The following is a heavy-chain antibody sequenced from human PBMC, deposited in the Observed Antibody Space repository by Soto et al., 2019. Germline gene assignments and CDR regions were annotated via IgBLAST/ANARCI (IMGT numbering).Heavy chain of an antibody. CDR3: ARGDCSGGSCYSVDI. Sequence: SETLSLTCTVSGGSISSGDYYLSWVRPPPGKGLEWIGEIYHSGGTNYNPSLKSRVTISVDKSKNQFSLKLTSVTAADTAVYYCARGDCSGGSCYSVDIWGQGTMVTVSS. V-gene: IGHV4-4*02. CDR2: IYHSGGT. CDR1: GGSISSGDYY. D-gene: IGHD2-15*01. J-gene: IGHJ3*02.